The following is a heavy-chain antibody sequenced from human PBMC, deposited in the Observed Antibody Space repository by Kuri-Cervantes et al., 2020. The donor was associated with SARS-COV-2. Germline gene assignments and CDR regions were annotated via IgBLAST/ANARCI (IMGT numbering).Heavy chain of an antibody. J-gene: IGHJ4*02. CDR2: NIHILGKA. Sequence: SVKVSYKASGGTFSSYAISWVRLDPGQGLEWTGGNIHILGKANYAQKFLRRVTITPDNSTSTAYMELSSLRSEDTAEYYCARFGSQEDGYYSGNYWGQGTLVTVSS. D-gene: IGHD5-24*01. CDR3: ARFGSQEDGYYSGNY. V-gene: IGHV1-69*06. CDR1: GGTFSSYA.